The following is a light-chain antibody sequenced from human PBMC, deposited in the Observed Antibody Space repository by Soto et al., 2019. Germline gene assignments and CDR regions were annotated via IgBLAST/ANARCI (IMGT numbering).Light chain of an antibody. Sequence: IVVTQSPATLSVYPGERATLSCRASQSVGNTFAWYQQKPGQAPRLLIFATSTRATGVPARFSGSGSGTEFTLTISSLQSEDFAVYSFQQYGDWPLTFGGGAKVEIE. J-gene: IGKJ4*01. CDR1: QSVGNT. CDR2: ATS. V-gene: IGKV3-15*01. CDR3: QQYGDWPLT.